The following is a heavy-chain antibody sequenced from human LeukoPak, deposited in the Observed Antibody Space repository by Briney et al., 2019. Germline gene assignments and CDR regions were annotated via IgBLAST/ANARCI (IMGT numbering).Heavy chain of an antibody. CDR2: ISAYNGNT. CDR3: ARDRTYYYYYGMDV. J-gene: IGHJ6*04. V-gene: IGHV1-18*04. CDR1: GYTFTSYG. Sequence: GASVKVSCKASGYTFTSYGISWVRQAPGQGLEWMGWISAYNGNTNYAQELQGRVTMTTDTSTSTAYMELRSLRSDDTAVYYCARDRTYYYYYGMDVWGKGTTVTVSS. D-gene: IGHD1-1*01.